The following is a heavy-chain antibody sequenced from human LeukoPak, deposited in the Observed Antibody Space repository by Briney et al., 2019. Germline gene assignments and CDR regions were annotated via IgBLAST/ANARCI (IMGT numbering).Heavy chain of an antibody. CDR2: MNPNSGNT. CDR1: GYTFTSYD. V-gene: IGHV1-8*01. J-gene: IGHJ4*02. CDR3: ARVPIAARGVINYFDY. Sequence: ASVKVSCKASGYTFTSYDINWVRQATGQGLEWMGWMNPNSGNTGYAQKFQGRVTMTRNTSISTAYMGLSSLRSEDTAVYYCARVPIAARGVINYFDYWGQGTLVTVSS. D-gene: IGHD3-10*01.